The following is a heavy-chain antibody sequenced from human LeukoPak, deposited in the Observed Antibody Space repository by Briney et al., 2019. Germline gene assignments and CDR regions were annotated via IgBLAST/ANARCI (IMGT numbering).Heavy chain of an antibody. V-gene: IGHV1-2*02. J-gene: IGHJ4*02. Sequence: ASVKVSCKASGYTFTGYYMHWVRQAPGQGLEWMGWINPNSGGTNYAQKFQGRVTMTRGTSISTAYMELSRLRSDDTAVYYCARAHRGSYSVVPVSWGQGTLVTVSS. CDR1: GYTFTGYY. D-gene: IGHD1-26*01. CDR2: INPNSGGT. CDR3: ARAHRGSYSVVPVS.